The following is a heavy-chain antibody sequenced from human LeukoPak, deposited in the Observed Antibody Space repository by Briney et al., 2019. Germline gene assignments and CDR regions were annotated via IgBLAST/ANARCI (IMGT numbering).Heavy chain of an antibody. V-gene: IGHV3-7*01. Sequence: GGSLRLSCAASGFTFSSYWMTWIRQAPGKGLEWVANIKQDGSEEYYVDSVKGRFTISRDNAKNSLYLQMNSLRAEDMAVYYCARDTGGGYSCYDCWGQGTLVTVSS. CDR1: GFTFSSYW. J-gene: IGHJ4*02. CDR3: ARDTGGGYSCYDC. D-gene: IGHD5-18*01. CDR2: IKQDGSEE.